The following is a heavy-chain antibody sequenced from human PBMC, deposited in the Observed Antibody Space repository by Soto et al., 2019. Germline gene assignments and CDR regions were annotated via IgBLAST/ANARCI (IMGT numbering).Heavy chain of an antibody. Sequence: LSLTCTVSGGSISNYYWSWLRQPPGKGLEWIGYIYSSGSTHYNPSLQSRVTISADTSKNQVSLKVRSVTAADTAVYYCARDHPHSYGVYYFDYWGQGTPVTVSS. CDR2: IYSSGST. V-gene: IGHV4-59*01. CDR1: GGSISNYY. D-gene: IGHD5-18*01. CDR3: ARDHPHSYGVYYFDY. J-gene: IGHJ4*02.